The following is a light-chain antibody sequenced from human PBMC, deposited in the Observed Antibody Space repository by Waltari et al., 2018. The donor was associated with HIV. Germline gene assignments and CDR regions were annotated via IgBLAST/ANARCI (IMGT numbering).Light chain of an antibody. CDR1: QSLVDTDGHTY. CDR3: MQATHWSIT. J-gene: IGKJ5*01. CDR2: RAS. Sequence: DVVMTQSPLSLPVTLGQPASISCRSSQSLVDTDGHTYLNWFQQRPGQSPRRLIDRASHRDSGVPDRFSGSGSGTDFTLKISRVEADDIGIYYCMQATHWSITFGQGTRLEIK. V-gene: IGKV2-30*01.